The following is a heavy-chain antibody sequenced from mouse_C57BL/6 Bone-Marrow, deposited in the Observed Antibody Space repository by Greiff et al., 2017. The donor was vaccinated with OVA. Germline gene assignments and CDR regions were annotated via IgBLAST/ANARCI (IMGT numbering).Heavy chain of an antibody. CDR1: GYTFTSYW. CDR3: ARRTYDYDLYWYFDV. D-gene: IGHD2-4*01. V-gene: IGHV1-53*01. CDR2: INPSNGGT. Sequence: VQLQQSGTELVKPGASVKLSCKASGYTFTSYWMHWVKQRPGQGLEWIGNINPSNGGTNYNEKFKSKATLTVDKSSSTAYMQLSSLTSEDSAVYYCARRTYDYDLYWYFDVWGTGTTVTVSS. J-gene: IGHJ1*03.